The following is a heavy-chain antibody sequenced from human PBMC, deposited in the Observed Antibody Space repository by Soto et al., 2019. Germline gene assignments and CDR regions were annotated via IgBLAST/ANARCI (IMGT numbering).Heavy chain of an antibody. J-gene: IGHJ4*02. CDR1: GYTFSTYY. V-gene: IGHV1-46*01. D-gene: IGHD4-4*01. CDR2: INPSGGST. Sequence: ASVKVSCKASGYTFSTYYMHWVRQAPGQGYEWMGIINPSGGSTTYAQKFQGRVTMTRDTSTTTVYMELSSLKSEDAAVYYCARYDYNGYYFDYWGQGTLVTVSS. CDR3: ARYDYNGYYFDY.